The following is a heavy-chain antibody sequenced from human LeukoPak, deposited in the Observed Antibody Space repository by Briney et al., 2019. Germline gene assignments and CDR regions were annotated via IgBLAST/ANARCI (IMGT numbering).Heavy chain of an antibody. CDR3: ARETEEIVPAAKGNWFDP. J-gene: IGHJ5*02. D-gene: IGHD2-2*01. V-gene: IGHV1-69*13. CDR1: GGTFISYA. CDR2: IIPIFGTA. Sequence: ASVKVSCKASGGTFISYAISWVRQAPGQGLEWMGGIIPIFGTANYAQKFQGRVTITADESTSTAYMELSSLRSEDTAVYYCARETEEIVPAAKGNWFDPWGQGTLVTVSS.